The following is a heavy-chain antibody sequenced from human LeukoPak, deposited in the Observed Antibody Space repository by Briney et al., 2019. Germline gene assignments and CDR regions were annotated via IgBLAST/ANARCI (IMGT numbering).Heavy chain of an antibody. J-gene: IGHJ3*02. V-gene: IGHV1-2*02. CDR1: GYTFTDYY. CDR3: ARAPFYYDSSGYISVGAFDI. D-gene: IGHD3-22*01. CDR2: INPNSGGT. Sequence: ASVKVSCKASGYTFTDYYMHWVRQAPGQGLEWMGWINPNSGGTNYAQKFQGRVTMTRDTSISTAYMELSRLRSDDTAVYYCARAPFYYDSSGYISVGAFDIWGQGTMVTVSS.